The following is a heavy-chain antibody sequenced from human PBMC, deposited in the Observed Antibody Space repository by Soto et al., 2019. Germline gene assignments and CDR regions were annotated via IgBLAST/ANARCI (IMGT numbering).Heavy chain of an antibody. CDR3: ARNESSNIYGMDV. V-gene: IGHV3-21*01. Sequence: GSLRLSCAASGFTFSSYSMNWVRQAPGKGLEWVSSISSSSFSINYADSVKGRFSISRDDAQNSLHLQMNNLRAEDTAVYYCARNESSNIYGMDVWGQGTTVTVSS. J-gene: IGHJ6*02. CDR2: ISSSSFSI. D-gene: IGHD6-6*01. CDR1: GFTFSSYS.